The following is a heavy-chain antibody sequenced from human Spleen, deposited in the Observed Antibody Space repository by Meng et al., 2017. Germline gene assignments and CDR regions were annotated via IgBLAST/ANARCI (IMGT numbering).Heavy chain of an antibody. CDR3: ASPWSY. CDR2: IKTDGSST. J-gene: IGHJ4*02. Sequence: EGQLVESGGGFVQPGGCLRLSCAASGFTFTRYWMHWVRQAPGKGLVWISHIKTDGSSTTYADSVKGRFTISRDNAKNTLYLQMNSLRAEDTAVYYCASPWSYWGQGALVTVSS. V-gene: IGHV3-74*01. CDR1: GFTFTRYW. D-gene: IGHD3-3*01.